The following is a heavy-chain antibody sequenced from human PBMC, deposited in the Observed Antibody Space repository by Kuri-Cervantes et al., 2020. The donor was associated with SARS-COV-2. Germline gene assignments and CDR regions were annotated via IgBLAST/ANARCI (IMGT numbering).Heavy chain of an antibody. D-gene: IGHD3-16*01. CDR1: GLTFSNYA. CDR2: IWYDGKNE. J-gene: IGHJ6*03. Sequence: LSLTCVASGLTFSNYAIHWVRQAPGKGLEWVAVIWYDGKNEYYAGSVKGRFTISRDNSRNTVLLQMNILRAEDTAIYYCARGAANYYMDVWGTGTTVTVSS. CDR3: ARGAANYYMDV. V-gene: IGHV3-33*08.